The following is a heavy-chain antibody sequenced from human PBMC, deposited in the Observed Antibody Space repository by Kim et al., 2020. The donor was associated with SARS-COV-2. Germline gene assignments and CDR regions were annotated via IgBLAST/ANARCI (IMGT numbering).Heavy chain of an antibody. CDR3: ARGRAGIVPAHILGIGPHYDHFIMDV. CDR1: GGSFSGYY. D-gene: IGHD7-27*01. Sequence: SETLSLTCAVYGGSFSGYYWSWIRQPPGKGLEWIGEINHSGSTNYNPSLKSRVTISVDTSKNQFSLKLRSVTAADTAFYYCARGRAGIVPAHILGIGPHYDHFIMDVWGQGTTVTVSS. V-gene: IGHV4-34*01. CDR2: INHSGST. J-gene: IGHJ6*02.